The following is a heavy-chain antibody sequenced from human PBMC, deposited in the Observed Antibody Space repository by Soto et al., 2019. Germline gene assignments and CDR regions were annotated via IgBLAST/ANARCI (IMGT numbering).Heavy chain of an antibody. CDR2: IKSKTDGGTT. CDR1: GSTFSNAW. J-gene: IGHJ4*02. V-gene: IGHV3-15*01. CDR3: STYDYIWGTDRYRWAY. Sequence: EVQLVESGGDLVKPGGSLRLSCAASGSTFSNAWMTWVRQAPGKGLEWVGHIKSKTDGGTTHYAAPVEGRFTISRDDSKNTLYLYMNSLKTEDTAVYYCSTYDYIWGTDRYRWAYWGQGTLVTVSS. D-gene: IGHD3-16*02.